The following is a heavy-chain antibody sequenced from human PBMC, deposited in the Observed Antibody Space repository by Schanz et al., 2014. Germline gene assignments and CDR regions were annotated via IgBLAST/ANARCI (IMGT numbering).Heavy chain of an antibody. V-gene: IGHV1-69*02. D-gene: IGHD6-19*01. CDR1: GDTFSKYN. CDR2: IMPLRGIG. CDR3: TRLRRADPNGFDV. J-gene: IGHJ6*02. Sequence: QVQLVQSEAEVKKPGSSVKVSCQAFGDTFSKYNIMWVRQVPGQGLEWLGRIMPLRGIGNNAWKFQDRLTITADKSMNITYMELSSLGTEDTAVYYCTRLRRADPNGFDVWGQGATVTV.